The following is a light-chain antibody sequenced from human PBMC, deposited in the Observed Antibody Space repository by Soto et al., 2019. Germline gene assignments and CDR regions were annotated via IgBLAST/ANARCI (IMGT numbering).Light chain of an antibody. Sequence: QSVPTQPPSVSGAPGQRVTISCTGSSSNIGAGYDVHWYQQLPGTAPKLLIYGNSNRPSGVPDRFSGSKSGTSASLAITGLQAEDEADYYCQSSDSSLSGSRVFGGGTKLTVL. V-gene: IGLV1-40*01. J-gene: IGLJ3*02. CDR2: GNS. CDR3: QSSDSSLSGSRV. CDR1: SSNIGAGYD.